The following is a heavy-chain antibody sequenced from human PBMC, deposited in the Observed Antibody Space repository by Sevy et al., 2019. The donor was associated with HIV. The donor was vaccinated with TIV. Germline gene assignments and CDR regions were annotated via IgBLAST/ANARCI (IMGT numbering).Heavy chain of an antibody. V-gene: IGHV6-1*01. CDR3: ARDDGLYSSSWSYYGIDV. Sequence: SQSLSLTCAISGDSVSSNSAAWNWIRQSPSRGLEWLGRTYYRSKWYNDYAVSVKSRITINPDTSKNQFSLQLNSVTPEDTAGYYCARDDGLYSSSWSYYGIDVWGQGTTVTVSS. CDR1: GDSVSSNSAA. J-gene: IGHJ6*02. D-gene: IGHD6-13*01. CDR2: TYYRSKWYN.